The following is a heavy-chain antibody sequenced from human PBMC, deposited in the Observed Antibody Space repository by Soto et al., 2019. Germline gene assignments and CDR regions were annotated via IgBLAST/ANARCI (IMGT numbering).Heavy chain of an antibody. V-gene: IGHV5-51*01. CDR1: GYSFTSYW. J-gene: IGHJ4*02. CDR3: ARLLKRSGWYYFDY. CDR2: IYPGDSDT. D-gene: IGHD6-19*01. Sequence: VESLKISCNGSGYSFTSYWIGWVRQMPGKGLEWMGIIYPGDSDTRYSPSFQGQVTISADKSISTAYLQWSSLKASDTAMYYCARLLKRSGWYYFDYWGQGTLVTVSS.